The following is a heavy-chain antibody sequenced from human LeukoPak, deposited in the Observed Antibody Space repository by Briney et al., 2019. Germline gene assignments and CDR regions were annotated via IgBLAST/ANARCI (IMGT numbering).Heavy chain of an antibody. J-gene: IGHJ5*02. Sequence: GASVKVSCKASGYTFTSYGISWVRQAPGQGLEWMGWISAYNGNTNYAQKLQGRVTMTTDTSTSTAYMELRSLRSDDTAVYYCARSGRFYDSGPMDWFDPWGQGTLVTVSS. V-gene: IGHV1-18*01. CDR2: ISAYNGNT. CDR1: GYTFTSYG. CDR3: ARSGRFYDSGPMDWFDP. D-gene: IGHD3-22*01.